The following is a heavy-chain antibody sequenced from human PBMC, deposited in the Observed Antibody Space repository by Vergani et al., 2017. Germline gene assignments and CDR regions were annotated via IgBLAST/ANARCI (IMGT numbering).Heavy chain of an antibody. CDR1: GYTFTSYA. J-gene: IGHJ5*02. CDR3: ARAIAAAEDWFDH. D-gene: IGHD6-13*01. CDR2: INAGNGNT. V-gene: IGHV1-3*01. Sequence: QVQLVQSGAEVKKPGASVKVSCKASGYTFTSYAMHWVRQAPGQRLEWMGWINAGNGNTKYSQKFQGRVTITRDTSASTCYMELSSLRSEDTAVYYCARAIAAAEDWFDHWGQGTLVTVSS.